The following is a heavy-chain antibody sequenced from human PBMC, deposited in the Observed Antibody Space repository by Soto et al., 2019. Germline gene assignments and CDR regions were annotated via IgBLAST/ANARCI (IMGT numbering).Heavy chain of an antibody. J-gene: IGHJ6*02. D-gene: IGHD6-13*01. CDR3: ARGYPGIAAAGRSSYYYYGMDV. CDR2: ISSSGSTI. CDR1: GFTFSSYE. Sequence: GGSLRLSCAASGFTFSSYEMNWVRQAPGKGLEWVSYISSSGSTIYYADPVKGRFTISRDNAKNSLYLQMNSLRAEDTAVYYCARGYPGIAAAGRSSYYYYGMDVWGQGTTVTVSS. V-gene: IGHV3-48*03.